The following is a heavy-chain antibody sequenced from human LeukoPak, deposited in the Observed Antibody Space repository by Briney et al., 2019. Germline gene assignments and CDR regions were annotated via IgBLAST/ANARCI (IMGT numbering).Heavy chain of an antibody. J-gene: IGHJ3*02. V-gene: IGHV3-13*01. CDR1: GFTFSNYD. CDR3: RRGGRDGFGI. Sequence: GGPLTLSCAASGFTFSNYDMHWLRHATGKGLEGVSAIGTAGDTYYSGSVKGPFTISRENAKSSLYLQVNSLRVGYTAVYYCRRGGRDGFGIWGQGTMVTVSS. CDR2: IGTAGDT. D-gene: IGHD2-15*01.